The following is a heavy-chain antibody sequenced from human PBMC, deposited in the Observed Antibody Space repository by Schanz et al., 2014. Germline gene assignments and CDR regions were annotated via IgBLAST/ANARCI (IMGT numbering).Heavy chain of an antibody. Sequence: EVQLLESGGGLVQPGGSLRLSCAASGFTFSSYAMTWVRQAPGKGLDWVSAISGSGSSTYYADSVKGRFTISRDNSKNTLYLQKISISAEDAAVDYCGKVAPAAAYLDSWGLGTLVAVSS. CDR2: ISGSGSST. J-gene: IGHJ4*02. D-gene: IGHD2-2*01. CDR3: GKVAPAAAYLDS. CDR1: GFTFSSYA. V-gene: IGHV3-23*01.